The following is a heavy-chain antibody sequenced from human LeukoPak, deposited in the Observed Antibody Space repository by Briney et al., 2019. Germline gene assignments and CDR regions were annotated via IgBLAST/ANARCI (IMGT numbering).Heavy chain of an antibody. CDR1: GFTFSSFA. CDR2: ISGDGATT. D-gene: IGHD1-14*01. CDR3: AKTPPSYGR. V-gene: IGHV3-43*02. Sequence: GGSLRLSCAASGFTFSSFAMSWVRQAPGKGLEWVSLISGDGATTYYADSVKGRFTISRDNSKNSLYLQMKSLRTEDTALYYCAKTPPSYGRWGQGTLVTVSS. J-gene: IGHJ4*02.